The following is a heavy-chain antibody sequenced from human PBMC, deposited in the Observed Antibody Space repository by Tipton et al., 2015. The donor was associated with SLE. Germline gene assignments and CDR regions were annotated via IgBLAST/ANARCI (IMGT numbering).Heavy chain of an antibody. CDR3: ARARGPRIAVAGDFDY. CDR1: GGSFSGYY. V-gene: IGHV4-34*01. CDR2: INHSGST. Sequence: TLSLTCAVYGGSFSGYYWSWIRQPPGKGLEWIGEINHSGSTNYNPSLKSRVTISVDKSKNQFSLKLSSVTAADTAVYYCARARGPRIAVAGDFDYWGQGTLVTVSS. J-gene: IGHJ4*02. D-gene: IGHD6-19*01.